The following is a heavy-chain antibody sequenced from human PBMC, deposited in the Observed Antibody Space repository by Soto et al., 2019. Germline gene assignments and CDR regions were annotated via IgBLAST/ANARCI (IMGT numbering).Heavy chain of an antibody. V-gene: IGHV3-30*18. CDR1: GFIFSNYG. CDR3: AKDRITAYIYDS. J-gene: IGHJ4*02. D-gene: IGHD6-6*01. CDR2: ISYDGSIK. Sequence: GGSLRLSCAASGFIFSNYGMHWVRQAPGKGLEWVAVISYDGSIKYYADSVKGRFTISRDNSKNTLYLQLDSLRAEDTAVYYCAKDRITAYIYDSWGQGTLVTVSS.